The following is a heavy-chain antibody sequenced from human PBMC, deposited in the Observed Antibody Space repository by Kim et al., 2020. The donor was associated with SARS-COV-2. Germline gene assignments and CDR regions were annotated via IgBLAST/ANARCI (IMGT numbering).Heavy chain of an antibody. V-gene: IGHV3-30-3*01. CDR3: AREPDFWSGTGDNYGMDV. J-gene: IGHJ6*02. Sequence: GGSLRLSCAASGFTFSSYAMHWVRQAPGKGLEWVAVISYDGSNKYYADSVKGRFTISRDNSKNTLYLQMNSLRAEDTAVYYCAREPDFWSGTGDNYGMDVWGQGTTVTVSS. CDR2: ISYDGSNK. CDR1: GFTFSSYA. D-gene: IGHD3-3*01.